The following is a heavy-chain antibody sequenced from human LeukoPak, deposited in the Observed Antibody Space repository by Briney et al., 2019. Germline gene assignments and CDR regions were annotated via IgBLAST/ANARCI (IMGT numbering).Heavy chain of an antibody. J-gene: IGHJ4*02. CDR2: ITGSGGGI. CDR1: GFTFSSYA. V-gene: IGHV3-23*01. D-gene: IGHD1-14*01. CDR3: ATSPNHDF. Sequence: PGGSLRLSCAASGFTFSSYAMSWVRQAPGKGLEWVSTITGSGGGIYYADSVKGRFTISRDNSKNTVYLQMNSLRGDDTAVYYCATSPNHDFWGQGTLVTVSS.